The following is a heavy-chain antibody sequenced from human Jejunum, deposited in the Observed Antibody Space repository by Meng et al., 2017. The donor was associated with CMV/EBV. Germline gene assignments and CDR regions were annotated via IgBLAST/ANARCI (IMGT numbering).Heavy chain of an antibody. V-gene: IGHV3-30-3*01. J-gene: IGHJ4*02. CDR2: ISNDGSNT. Sequence: SACTFRNYPMHWVRQAPGKGLEWVAVISNDGSNTYYADSVKGRFTISRDNSKNTLYLQMNSLRREDTAMYYCAREDDYRNYFDSWGRGTLVTVSS. CDR3: AREDDYRNYFDS. D-gene: IGHD4-11*01. CDR1: ACTFRNYP.